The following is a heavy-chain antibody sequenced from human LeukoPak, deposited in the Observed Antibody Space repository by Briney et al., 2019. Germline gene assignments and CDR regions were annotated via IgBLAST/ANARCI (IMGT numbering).Heavy chain of an antibody. D-gene: IGHD2-2*01. CDR1: GGSFSGYH. CDR2: INHCGST. V-gene: IGHV4-34*01. Sequence: SDTLSLICALWGGSFSGYHWSWIRQPPGKGLEWIGEINHCGSTNYNPSLKSRVTISVDTSKNQFSLKLSSVTAADTAVYYCARGWEDIVVVPAAMGLDPWGQGTLVTVSS. CDR3: ARGWEDIVVVPAAMGLDP. J-gene: IGHJ5*02.